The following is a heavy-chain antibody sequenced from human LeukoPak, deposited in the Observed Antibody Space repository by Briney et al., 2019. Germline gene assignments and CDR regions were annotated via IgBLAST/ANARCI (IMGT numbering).Heavy chain of an antibody. CDR3: ARDMSSGTRDY. CDR1: GFTFSSYG. D-gene: IGHD6-25*01. Sequence: PGGSLRLSCAASGFTFSSYGMHWVRQAPGKGLEWVAVIWYDGSNKYYADSVKGRFTISRDNSKNTLYLQMNSLRAEDTAVYYCARDMSSGTRDYWGQGTLVTVSS. V-gene: IGHV3-33*01. J-gene: IGHJ4*02. CDR2: IWYDGSNK.